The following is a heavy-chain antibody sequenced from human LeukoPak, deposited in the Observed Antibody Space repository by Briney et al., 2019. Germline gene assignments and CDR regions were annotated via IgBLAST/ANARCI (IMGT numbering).Heavy chain of an antibody. V-gene: IGHV4-30-2*01. Sequence: SQTLSLTCAVSGGSISSGGYSWSWIRQPPGKGLEWIGEINHSGSTNYNPSLKSRVTISVDTSKNQFSLKLSSVTAADTAVYYCATPSEHYYDSSGYSSRFDYWGQGTLVTVSS. CDR1: GGSISSGGYS. CDR3: ATPSEHYYDSSGYSSRFDY. J-gene: IGHJ4*02. D-gene: IGHD3-22*01. CDR2: INHSGST.